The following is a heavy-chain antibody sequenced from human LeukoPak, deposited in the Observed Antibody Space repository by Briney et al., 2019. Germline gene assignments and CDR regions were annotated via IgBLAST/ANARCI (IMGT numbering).Heavy chain of an antibody. V-gene: IGHV3-43*02. Sequence: GGSLRLSCAASGFTFSSYWMHWVRQAPGKGLEWVSLISGDGGSTYYADSVKGRFTISRDNSKNSLYLQMNSLRSEDTALYYCAKDILPYYYDSSGYYPDYWGQGTLVTVSS. CDR3: AKDILPYYYDSSGYYPDY. D-gene: IGHD3-22*01. CDR2: ISGDGGST. J-gene: IGHJ4*02. CDR1: GFTFSSYW.